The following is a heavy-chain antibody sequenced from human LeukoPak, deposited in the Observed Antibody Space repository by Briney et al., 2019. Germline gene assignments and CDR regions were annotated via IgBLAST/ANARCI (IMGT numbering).Heavy chain of an antibody. CDR1: GGSFSSYY. Sequence: SETLSLTCAVYGGSFSSYYWSWIRQPPGKGLEWIGYIYYSGSTNYNPSLKSRVTISVDTSKNQFSLKLSSVTAADTAVYYCARTYASYYYYGMDVWGQGTTVTVSS. J-gene: IGHJ6*02. V-gene: IGHV4-59*01. CDR3: ARTYASYYYYGMDV. CDR2: IYYSGST.